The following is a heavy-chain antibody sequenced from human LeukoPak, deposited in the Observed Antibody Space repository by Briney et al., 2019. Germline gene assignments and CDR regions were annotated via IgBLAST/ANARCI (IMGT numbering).Heavy chain of an antibody. CDR2: IYYSGST. CDR3: ARDVTDY. D-gene: IGHD2-21*02. CDR1: GGSISSSRYY. V-gene: IGHV4-39*07. J-gene: IGHJ4*02. Sequence: SETLSLTCTVSGGSISSSRYYWGWIRQPPGKGLEWIGSIYYSGSTNYNPSLKSRVTISVDTSKNQFSLKLSSVTAADTAVYYCARDVTDYWGQGTLVTVSS.